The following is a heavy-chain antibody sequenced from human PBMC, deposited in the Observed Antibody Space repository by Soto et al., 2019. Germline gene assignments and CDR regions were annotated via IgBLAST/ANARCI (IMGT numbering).Heavy chain of an antibody. CDR2: MYYSGST. CDR3: ARLTTVGATPYHFDY. D-gene: IGHD1-26*01. CDR1: GGSTMISSYY. Sequence: QLQLQESGPRLMKPSETLSLTCDVSGGSTMISSYYCAWIRQPPGKGLEWIASMYYSGSTYYNPSLKSRVTMSVDTSKNQFSLRLNSVTAADTAVYYCARLTTVGATPYHFDYWGQGILVIVSS. V-gene: IGHV4-39*01. J-gene: IGHJ4*02.